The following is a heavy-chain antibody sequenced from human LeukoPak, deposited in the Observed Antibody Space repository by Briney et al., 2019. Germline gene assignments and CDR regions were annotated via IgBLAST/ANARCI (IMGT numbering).Heavy chain of an antibody. CDR2: IKQDGSEK. Sequence: GGSLRLSCAASGFTFSSYWMSWVRQAPGKGLEWVANIKQDGSEKYYVDSVKGRFTISRDNAKNSLYLQMNSLRAEDTAVYYCAREDYGDQGAFDIWGQGTMVTVSS. CDR3: AREDYGDQGAFDI. CDR1: GFTFSSYW. D-gene: IGHD4-17*01. J-gene: IGHJ3*02. V-gene: IGHV3-7*01.